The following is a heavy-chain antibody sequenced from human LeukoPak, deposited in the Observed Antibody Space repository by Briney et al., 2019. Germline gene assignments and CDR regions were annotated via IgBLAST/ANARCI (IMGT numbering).Heavy chain of an antibody. Sequence: PGGSLRLSCAASGFTFSAYAMSWVRQAPGKGLEWVSATSGSGTNTYYADSVKGRFTISRDNSKNTLYVQMNSLRAEDTAVYYCAKATSPVISRNLFDRWGQGTLVTVSS. V-gene: IGHV3-23*01. J-gene: IGHJ5*02. CDR2: TSGSGTNT. D-gene: IGHD3-3*02. CDR1: GFTFSAYA. CDR3: AKATSPVISRNLFDR.